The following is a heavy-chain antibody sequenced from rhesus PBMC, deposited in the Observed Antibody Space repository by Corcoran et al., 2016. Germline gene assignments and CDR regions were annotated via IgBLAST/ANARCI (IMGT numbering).Heavy chain of an antibody. CDR3: ASPFTAAGGY. V-gene: IGHV4-99*01. CDR1: GYSISSGYY. CDR2: ISGSSGST. J-gene: IGHJ4*01. Sequence: QVQLQESGPGLVKPSETLSLTCAVSGYSISSGYYWGWIRQPPGKGLEYIGYISGSSGSTYYNPSLKSRVTSSKDTSKNQFSLKLSSVTAADTAVYYCASPFTAAGGYWGQGVLVTVSS. D-gene: IGHD6-25*01.